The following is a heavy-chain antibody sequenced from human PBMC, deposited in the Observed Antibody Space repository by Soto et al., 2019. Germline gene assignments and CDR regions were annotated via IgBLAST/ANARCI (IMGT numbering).Heavy chain of an antibody. D-gene: IGHD3-22*01. CDR3: ARDSRYPDA. CDR1: GGSFSGYY. J-gene: IGHJ5*02. Sequence: SETLSLTCAVYGGSFSGYYWSWIRQPPGKGLEWIGEINHSGSTNYNPSLKSRVTISVDTSKNQFSLKLSSVTAADTAVYYCARDSRYPDAWGQGTLVTVSS. CDR2: INHSGST. V-gene: IGHV4-34*01.